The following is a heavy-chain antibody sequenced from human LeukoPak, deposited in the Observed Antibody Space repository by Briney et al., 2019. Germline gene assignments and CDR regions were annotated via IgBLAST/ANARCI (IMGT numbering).Heavy chain of an antibody. CDR3: ARGRDYSNEVFDY. J-gene: IGHJ4*02. CDR2: ISSSGSTI. Sequence: PEGSLRLSCAASGFTFSDYYMSWIRQAPGKGLEWVSYISSSGSTIYYADSVKGRFTISRDNAKNSLYLQMNSLRAEDTAVYYCARGRDYSNEVFDYWGQGTLVTVSS. V-gene: IGHV3-11*04. CDR1: GFTFSDYY. D-gene: IGHD2-15*01.